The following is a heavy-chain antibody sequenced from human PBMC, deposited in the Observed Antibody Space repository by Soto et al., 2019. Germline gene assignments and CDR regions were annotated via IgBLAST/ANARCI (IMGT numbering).Heavy chain of an antibody. V-gene: IGHV3-23*01. CDR2: SSTSGGST. D-gene: IGHD4-4*01. CDR1: GFTFSTFA. CDR3: AKDSRNTISHVDY. Sequence: EVQRLESGGGLVQPGGSLRLSCAASGFTFSTFAMSWVRQAPGKGLAWVSSSSTSGGSTYYADSVKGRFTSSRDNSKNTRYLQRNSLRVEDTAIYYCAKDSRNTISHVDYRGQGPLLTVSS. J-gene: IGHJ4*02.